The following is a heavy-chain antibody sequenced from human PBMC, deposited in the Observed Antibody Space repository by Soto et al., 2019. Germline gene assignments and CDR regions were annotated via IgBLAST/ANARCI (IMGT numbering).Heavy chain of an antibody. CDR1: GYTFTGYY. V-gene: IGHV1-2*04. D-gene: IGHD2-8*02. Sequence: ASVKVSCKASGYTFTGYYMHWVRQAPGQGLEWMGWINPNSGGTNYAQKFQGWVTMTRDTSISTAYMEPSRLRSDDTAVYYCARGDLVGPYSTELFDDWGQGTLVTVSS. CDR3: ARGDLVGPYSTELFDD. CDR2: INPNSGGT. J-gene: IGHJ4*02.